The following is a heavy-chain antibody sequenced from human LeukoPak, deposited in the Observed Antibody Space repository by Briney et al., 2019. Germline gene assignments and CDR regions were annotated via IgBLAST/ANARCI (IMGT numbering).Heavy chain of an antibody. CDR1: DYSITSGYY. CDR3: ARTHGIVAAGDWFDP. D-gene: IGHD6-13*01. J-gene: IGHJ5*02. V-gene: IGHV4-38-2*02. Sequence: SETLSLTCTVSDYSITSGYYWGWIRQPPGKGLEWIGSFYHSGSTYYNPSLNSQVTISEDTSKNQFSLKLSSVTAADTAVYFCARTHGIVAAGDWFDPWGQGTLVTVSS. CDR2: FYHSGST.